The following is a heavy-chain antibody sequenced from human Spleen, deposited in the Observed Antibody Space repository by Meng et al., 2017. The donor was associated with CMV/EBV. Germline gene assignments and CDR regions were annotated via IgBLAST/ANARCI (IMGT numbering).Heavy chain of an antibody. J-gene: IGHJ4*02. Sequence: GGSLRLSCAASGFTFSSYWMNWVRQAPGKGLEWVSSISSSSSYIYYADSVKGRFTISRDNAKNSLYLQMNSLRAEDTAVYYCARSTVTTRSTTRFDYWGQGTLVTVSS. CDR3: ARSTVTTRSTTRFDY. V-gene: IGHV3-21*01. CDR1: GFTFSSYW. D-gene: IGHD4-11*01. CDR2: ISSSSSYI.